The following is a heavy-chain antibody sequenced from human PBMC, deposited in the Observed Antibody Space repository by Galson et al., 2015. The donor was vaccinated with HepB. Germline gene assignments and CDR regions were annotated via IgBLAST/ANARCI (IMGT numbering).Heavy chain of an antibody. J-gene: IGHJ6*02. CDR1: GFTFSSYS. V-gene: IGHV3-21*01. CDR3: ARDGSYGGWTDYYYYYGMDV. D-gene: IGHD1-26*01. CDR2: ISSSSSYI. Sequence: SLRLSCAASGFTFSSYSMNWVRQAPGKGLEWVSSISSSSSYIYYADSVKGRFTISRDNAKNSLYLQMNSLRAEDTAVYYCARDGSYGGWTDYYYYYGMDVWGQGTTVTVS.